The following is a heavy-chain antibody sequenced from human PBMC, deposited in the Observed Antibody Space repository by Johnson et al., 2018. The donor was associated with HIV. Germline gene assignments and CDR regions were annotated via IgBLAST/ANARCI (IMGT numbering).Heavy chain of an antibody. Sequence: VQLVESGGGVVRPGGSLRLSCAASGFSFDDYGMSCVRQVPGKGLEWVSGINWNGGNIGYVDSVKGRFTISRDNAKNTLYLQMSSLRADDTAVYYCAKGVRGSSCYDAFDIWGQGTMVTVS. CDR3: AKGVRGSSCYDAFDI. V-gene: IGHV3-20*04. CDR2: INWNGGNI. J-gene: IGHJ3*02. D-gene: IGHD6-6*01. CDR1: GFSFDDYG.